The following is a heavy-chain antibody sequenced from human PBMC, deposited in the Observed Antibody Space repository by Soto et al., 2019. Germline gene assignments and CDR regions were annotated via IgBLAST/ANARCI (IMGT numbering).Heavy chain of an antibody. CDR3: ARSDGRY. J-gene: IGHJ4*02. CDR2: IYYSGST. CDR1: GASISSYS. Sequence: QVQLQESGPGLVKPSEPLSLTCTVSGASISSYSWTWIRQPPGKGLEWIGYIYYSGSTNYNPSLKSRVTISVDTSKNQFSLKLSSVTAADTAVYYCARSDGRYWGQGTLVTVSS. V-gene: IGHV4-59*01.